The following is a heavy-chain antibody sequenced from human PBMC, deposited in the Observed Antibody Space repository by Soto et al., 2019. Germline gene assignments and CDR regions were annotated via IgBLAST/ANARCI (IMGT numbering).Heavy chain of an antibody. CDR1: GFTFSSHW. CDR3: ARQEIVGPTVDY. D-gene: IGHD1-26*01. V-gene: IGHV3-74*01. CDR2: INSDGNSA. Sequence: PGGSLRLSCTASGFTFSSHWMFWVRQAPGKGLVWVSHINSDGNSASYADSVKGRFTISRDNAKDTVFLQMNSLRAEDTAVYYCARQEIVGPTVDYWGQGTLVTVSS. J-gene: IGHJ4*02.